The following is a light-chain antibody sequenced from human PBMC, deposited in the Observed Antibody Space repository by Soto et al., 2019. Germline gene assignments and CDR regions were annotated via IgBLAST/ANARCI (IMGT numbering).Light chain of an antibody. J-gene: IGKJ5*01. V-gene: IGKV3-20*01. CDR3: QQYGTSPRVT. CDR2: GTS. Sequence: EIVLTQSPGTLYLSPGERATLSCRASQSVGSSYLAWYQQKPGRAPRLLIHGTSTRATDIPDRFSGSGSETDFTLTISRLEPEDFAVYYCQQYGTSPRVTFGQGTRLEIK. CDR1: QSVGSSY.